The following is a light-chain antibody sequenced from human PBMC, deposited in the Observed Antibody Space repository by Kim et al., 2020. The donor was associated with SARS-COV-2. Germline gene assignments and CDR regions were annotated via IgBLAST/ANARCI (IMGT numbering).Light chain of an antibody. CDR1: VLPRKY. V-gene: IGLV3-10*01. J-gene: IGLJ2*01. CDR2: EDS. CDR3: YSTDSSGNQRI. Sequence: QGQTARITCSGDVLPRKYADWYQQKSGQAPVLVIYEDSKRPSGIPERFSGSSSGTMATLTISGAQVEDEAGYYCYSTDSSGNQRIFGGGTQLTVL.